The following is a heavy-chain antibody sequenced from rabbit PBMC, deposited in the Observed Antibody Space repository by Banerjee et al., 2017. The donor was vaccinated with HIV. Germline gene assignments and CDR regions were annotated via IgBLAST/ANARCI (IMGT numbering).Heavy chain of an antibody. Sequence: QEQLEESGGDLVKPEGSLTLTCTASGFSFSSSYWICWVRQAPGKGLELIACMYVGSTGDTAYANWARGRFTISKTSSTTVDLKMTSLTAADTATYFCARHNNYDTGDWGGLDLWGPGTLVTDS. J-gene: IGHJ3*01. CDR1: GFSFSSSYW. CDR3: ARHNNYDTGDWGGLDL. V-gene: IGHV1S45*01. CDR2: MYVGSTGDT. D-gene: IGHD4-1*01.